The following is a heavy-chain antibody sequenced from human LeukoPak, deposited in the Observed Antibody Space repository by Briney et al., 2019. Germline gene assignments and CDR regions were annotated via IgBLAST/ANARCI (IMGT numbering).Heavy chain of an antibody. J-gene: IGHJ4*02. V-gene: IGHV3-15*01. Sequence: PGGSLRLSCAASGFTVSSNYMSWVRQAPGKGLEWVGRIKSKTDGGTTDYAAPVKGRFTISRDDSKNTLYLQMNSLKTEDTAVYYCTTVNGVVPAAPWGFYWGQGTLVTVSS. CDR2: IKSKTDGGTT. CDR1: GFTVSSNY. D-gene: IGHD2-2*01. CDR3: TTVNGVVPAAPWGFY.